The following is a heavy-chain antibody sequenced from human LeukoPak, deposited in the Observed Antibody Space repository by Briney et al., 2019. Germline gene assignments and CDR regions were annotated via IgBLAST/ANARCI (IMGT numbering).Heavy chain of an antibody. CDR3: AKNQGQWLVPVDY. J-gene: IGHJ4*02. CDR1: RLTFSSYN. Sequence: GGSLRLSCAASRLTFSSYNMNWVRQAPGKGLEWVSSMSGSGGSTYYADSVKGRFTISRDNSKNTLYLQMNNLRAEDTALYYCAKNQGQWLVPVDYWGQGTLVTVSS. D-gene: IGHD6-19*01. CDR2: MSGSGGST. V-gene: IGHV3-23*01.